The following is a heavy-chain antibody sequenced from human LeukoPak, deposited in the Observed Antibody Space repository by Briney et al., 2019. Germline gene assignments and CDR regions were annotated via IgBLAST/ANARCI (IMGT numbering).Heavy chain of an antibody. CDR1: GFTFSNAW. Sequence: PGGSLRLSCAASGFTFSNAWMSWVRQAPGKGLEWVGHIKSKTDAGTTDYAAPVKGRFTISRDDSKNTLYLQMNSLKSEDTAVYYCTTEWYSGNEYFDYWGQGTLVTVSS. V-gene: IGHV3-15*01. CDR2: IKSKTDAGTT. D-gene: IGHD1-26*01. CDR3: TTEWYSGNEYFDY. J-gene: IGHJ4*02.